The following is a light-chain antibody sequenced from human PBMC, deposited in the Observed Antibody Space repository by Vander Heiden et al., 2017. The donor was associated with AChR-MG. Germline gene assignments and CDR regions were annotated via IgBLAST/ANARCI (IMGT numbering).Light chain of an antibody. J-gene: IGKJ3*01. CDR2: KAS. CDR1: QSISSW. V-gene: IGKV1-5*03. Sequence: DTQITQSPSTLSASVGDRVTITCRASQSISSWLAWYQQKPGKAPKLLIYKASSLESGVPSRFSGSGSGTEFTLTISSLQPDDFATYYCQQYNSYLLTFGPGTKVDIK. CDR3: QQYNSYLLT.